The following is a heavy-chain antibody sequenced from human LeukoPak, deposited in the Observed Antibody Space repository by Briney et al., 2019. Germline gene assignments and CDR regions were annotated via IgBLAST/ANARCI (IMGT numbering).Heavy chain of an antibody. CDR3: ARTSTDCLDC. J-gene: IGHJ4*02. CDR2: INQDGDEK. CDR1: GFTFSNYW. V-gene: IGHV3-7*01. D-gene: IGHD2-21*02. Sequence: GGSLRLSCAASGFTFSNYWMSWVRQAPGKGLEWVANINQDGDEKYYVDSVKGRLTVSRDNTKKSLYLQMDSLRAEDTAVYYCARTSTDCLDCWGQGTLVTVSS.